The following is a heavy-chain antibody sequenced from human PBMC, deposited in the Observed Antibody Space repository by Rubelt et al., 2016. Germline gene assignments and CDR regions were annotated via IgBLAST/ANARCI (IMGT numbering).Heavy chain of an antibody. Sequence: QVQLVQSGAEVKKPGASVKVSCKASGYTFSSYGISWVRQAPGQGLEWMGWINPNNGNTNYAPKLQGRVTVTTDTSTSTASMEVGRLRSDETAVYYCARDGDYAQFDHYFDGMDVWGQGTTVSVSS. V-gene: IGHV1-18*01. CDR1: GYTFSSYG. CDR3: ARDGDYAQFDHYFDGMDV. D-gene: IGHD4-17*01. CDR2: INPNNGNT. J-gene: IGHJ6*02.